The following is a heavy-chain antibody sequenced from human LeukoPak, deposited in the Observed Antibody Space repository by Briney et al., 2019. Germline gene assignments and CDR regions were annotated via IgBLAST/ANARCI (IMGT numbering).Heavy chain of an antibody. CDR3: ARDRAYYYDSSGYDPY. Sequence: ASVKVSCKASGYTFTSYAMHWVRQAPGQRLEWMGWINAGNGNTEYSQKFQGRVTITRDTSASTAYMELSSLRSEDTAVYYCARDRAYYYDSSGYDPYWGQGTLVTVSS. V-gene: IGHV1-3*01. CDR2: INAGNGNT. CDR1: GYTFTSYA. D-gene: IGHD3-22*01. J-gene: IGHJ4*02.